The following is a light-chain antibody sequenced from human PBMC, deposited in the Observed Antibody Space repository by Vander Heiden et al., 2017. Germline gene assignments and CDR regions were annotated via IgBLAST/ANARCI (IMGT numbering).Light chain of an antibody. CDR1: GSNIGRNT. CDR3: TSWDNSLNDRV. J-gene: IGLJ3*02. V-gene: IGLV1-44*01. Sequence: QSVLAQPPSASGTPGQSVTISCSGSGSNIGRNTVNWYQQLPGAAPRLLIYYNDQRPSGVPDRLSGSKSGTSASLAISGLQSEDEADYYCTSWDNSLNDRVFGGGTKLTVL. CDR2: YND.